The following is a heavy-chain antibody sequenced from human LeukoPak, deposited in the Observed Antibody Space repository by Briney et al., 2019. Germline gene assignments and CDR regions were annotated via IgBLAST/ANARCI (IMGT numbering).Heavy chain of an antibody. J-gene: IGHJ3*02. D-gene: IGHD4-11*01. CDR2: IYYSGST. CDR1: GGSISSSSDY. Sequence: SETLSLTCTVSGGSISSSSDYWAWIRQPPGKGLEWIGSIYYSGSTNHNPSLKSRVTISVDTSHIHFSLKLTSVTAADTAVYYCARVPWAYGNYVHAFDIWGQGTMVTVSS. V-gene: IGHV4-39*07. CDR3: ARVPWAYGNYVHAFDI.